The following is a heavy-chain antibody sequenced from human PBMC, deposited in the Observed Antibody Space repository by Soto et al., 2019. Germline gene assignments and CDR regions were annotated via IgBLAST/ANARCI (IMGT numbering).Heavy chain of an antibody. Sequence: VKVSCKASGYTFTSYDINWVRQATGQGLEWMGWMNPNSGNTGYAQKFQGRVTMTRNTSISTAYMELSSLRSEDTAVYYCARGSPRQVWIQLWFFDYWGQGTLVTVSS. D-gene: IGHD5-18*01. CDR3: ARGSPRQVWIQLWFFDY. V-gene: IGHV1-8*01. J-gene: IGHJ4*02. CDR2: MNPNSGNT. CDR1: GYTFTSYD.